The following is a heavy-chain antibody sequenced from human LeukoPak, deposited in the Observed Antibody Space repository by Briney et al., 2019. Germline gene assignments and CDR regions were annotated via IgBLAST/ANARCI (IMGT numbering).Heavy chain of an antibody. CDR2: ISYDGSNK. J-gene: IGHJ6*03. CDR3: ASRTRSAGGYYYYYMDV. Sequence: PGGSLRVSCAASGFTFISYAMHWVRQALGKGLEWVAVISYDGSNKYYADSVKGRFTISRDNSKNTLYLQMNSLRAEDTAVYYCASRTRSAGGYYYYYMDVWGKGTTVTVSS. CDR1: GFTFISYA. V-gene: IGHV3-30*01. D-gene: IGHD2-8*02.